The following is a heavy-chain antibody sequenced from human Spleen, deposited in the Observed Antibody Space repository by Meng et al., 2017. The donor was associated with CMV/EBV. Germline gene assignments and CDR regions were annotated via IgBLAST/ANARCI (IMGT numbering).Heavy chain of an antibody. Sequence: RLSCAASGFTFSDYYMSWIRQAPGKGLEWVSYISFGNSTIYYADSVKGRFTISRDDAKNSLYLHMNSLRVDDTAVYYCARVTVAHDYWGQGALVTVSS. CDR2: ISFGNSTI. CDR3: ARVTVAHDY. CDR1: GFTFSDYY. V-gene: IGHV3-11*04. D-gene: IGHD4-23*01. J-gene: IGHJ4*02.